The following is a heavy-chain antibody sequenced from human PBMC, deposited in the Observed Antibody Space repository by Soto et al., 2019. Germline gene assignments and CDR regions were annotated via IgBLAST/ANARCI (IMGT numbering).Heavy chain of an antibody. CDR1: GFTVSSYY. D-gene: IGHD6-13*01. CDR3: ARVHSRSYHYFDY. V-gene: IGHV3-66*01. CDR2: IYSAGSA. Sequence: EVQLVESGGGLVQPGGSLRLSCAASGFTVSSYYMIWVRQSPGKGLEWVSVIYSAGSADFADSVKGRFTISRDNSKNTLYIHMSSLRAEDTAVYYCARVHSRSYHYFDYWGQGTLVTVSS. J-gene: IGHJ4*02.